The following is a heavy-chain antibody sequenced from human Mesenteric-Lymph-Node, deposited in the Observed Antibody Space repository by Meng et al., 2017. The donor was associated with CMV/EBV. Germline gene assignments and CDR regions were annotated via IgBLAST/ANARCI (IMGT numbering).Heavy chain of an antibody. CDR1: GFSFSNYA. V-gene: IGHV3-23*01. Sequence: GGSLRLSCAASGFSFSNYAINWVRQAPGKGLEWVSAISGSAGSTFYADSVRGRFTISRDNSKKTLYLQMNSLRLEDTAVYYCSRFLRDALRFLEGFPDSPSTEEVGLGVWGQGTTVTVSS. CDR3: SRFLRDALRFLEGFPDSPSTEEVGLGV. CDR2: ISGSAGST. D-gene: IGHD3-3*01. J-gene: IGHJ6*02.